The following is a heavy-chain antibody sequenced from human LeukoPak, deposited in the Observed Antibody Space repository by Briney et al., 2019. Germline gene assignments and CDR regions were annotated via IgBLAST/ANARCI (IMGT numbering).Heavy chain of an antibody. Sequence: SETLSLTCTVPAGSINRYYWSWIRQPPGKGLEWIGSIYYSGSTYYNASLKSRGTISVDTSKNQFSLKLNSVTAADTAVYFCARQVVAVAGTGYFDYWGQGTLVTVSS. CDR1: AGSINRYY. CDR3: ARQVVAVAGTGYFDY. CDR2: IYYSGST. V-gene: IGHV4-39*01. J-gene: IGHJ4*02. D-gene: IGHD6-19*01.